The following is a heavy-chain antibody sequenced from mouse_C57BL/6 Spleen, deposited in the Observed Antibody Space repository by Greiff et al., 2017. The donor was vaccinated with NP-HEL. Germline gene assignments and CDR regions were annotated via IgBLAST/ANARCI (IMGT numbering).Heavy chain of an antibody. D-gene: IGHD2-2*01. CDR2: IDPSDSET. V-gene: IGHV1-52*01. Sequence: QVQLQQPGAELVRPGSSVKLSCKASGYTFTSYWMHWVKQSPIQGLEWIGNIDPSDSETHYNQKFKDKATLTVDKSSSTAYMQLSSLTSEDSAVYDCARGGDGNDDWYFDVWGTGTTVTVSS. CDR3: ARGGDGNDDWYFDV. J-gene: IGHJ1*03. CDR1: GYTFTSYW.